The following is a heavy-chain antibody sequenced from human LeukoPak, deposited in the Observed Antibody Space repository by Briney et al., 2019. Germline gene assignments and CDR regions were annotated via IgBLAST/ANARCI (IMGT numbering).Heavy chain of an antibody. D-gene: IGHD6-13*01. J-gene: IGHJ2*01. CDR3: ARDSSSWYGDFDL. CDR2: INSDGSST. V-gene: IGHV3-74*01. CDR1: GFTFSSYS. Sequence: PGGSLRLSCAASGFTFSSYSMNWVRQAPGKGLVWVSRINSDGSSTSYADSVKGRFTISRDNAKNTLYLQMNSLRAEDTAVYYCARDSSSWYGDFDLWGRGTLVTVSS.